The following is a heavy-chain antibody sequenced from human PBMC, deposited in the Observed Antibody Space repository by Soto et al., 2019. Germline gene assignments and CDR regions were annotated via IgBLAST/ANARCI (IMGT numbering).Heavy chain of an antibody. D-gene: IGHD5-12*01. CDR1: GGTFSSYA. V-gene: IGHV1-69*12. CDR3: ARGGRRDGYNYEGAFDI. J-gene: IGHJ3*02. CDR2: IIPIFGTA. Sequence: QVQLVQSGAEVKKPGSSVKVSCKASGGTFSSYAISWVRQAPGQGLEWMGGIIPIFGTANYAQKFQGRVTITAXXSXSXXYMELSSLRSEDTAVYYCARGGRRDGYNYEGAFDIWGQGTMVTVSS.